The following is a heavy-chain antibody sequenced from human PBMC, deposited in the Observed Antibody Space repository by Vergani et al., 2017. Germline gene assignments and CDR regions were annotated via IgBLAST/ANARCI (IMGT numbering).Heavy chain of an antibody. V-gene: IGHV4-39*07. CDR2: IYYSGST. CDR3: ARKSEYTAMDMYYFDY. J-gene: IGHJ4*02. D-gene: IGHD5-18*01. Sequence: QLQLQESGPGLVKPSETLSLTCTVSGGSLSSSSYYWGWIRQPPGKGLEWIGSIYYSGSTYYNPSLKSRVTISVDTSKNQFSLKLSSVTAADTAVYYCARKSEYTAMDMYYFDYWGQGTLVTVSS. CDR1: GGSLSSSSYY.